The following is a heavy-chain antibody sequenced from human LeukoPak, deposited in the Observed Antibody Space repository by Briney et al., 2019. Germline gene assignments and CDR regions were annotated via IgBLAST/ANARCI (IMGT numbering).Heavy chain of an antibody. J-gene: IGHJ4*02. CDR3: AKKLGRTNYGLSNY. CDR2: ISGGGGST. CDR1: GFTFSSYA. Sequence: GGSLRLSCAASGFTFSSYAMSWVRQAPGKGLEWVSAISGGGGSTYYADSVKGRFTISRDNSKNTLYLQMNSLRAEDTAVYYCAKKLGRTNYGLSNYWGQGTLVTVSS. V-gene: IGHV3-23*01. D-gene: IGHD1-7*01.